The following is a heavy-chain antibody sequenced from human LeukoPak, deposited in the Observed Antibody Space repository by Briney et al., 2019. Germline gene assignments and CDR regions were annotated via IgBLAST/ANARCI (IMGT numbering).Heavy chain of an antibody. CDR1: GGSFSGYY. Sequence: SETLSLTCAVYGGSFSGYYWSWIRQPLGKGLEWIGEINHSGSTNYNPSLKSRVTISVDTSKNQFSLKLSSVTAADTAVYYCARNKRLQRHYYMDVWGKGTTVTVSS. CDR2: INHSGST. CDR3: ARNKRLQRHYYMDV. D-gene: IGHD4-11*01. J-gene: IGHJ6*03. V-gene: IGHV4-34*01.